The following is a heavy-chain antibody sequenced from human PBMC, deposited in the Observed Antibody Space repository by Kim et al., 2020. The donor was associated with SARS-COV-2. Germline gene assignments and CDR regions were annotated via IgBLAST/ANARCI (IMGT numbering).Heavy chain of an antibody. Sequence: GGSLRLSCAASGFIFDDYGMSWVRQTPGKGLEWVSGMHWNGGSTGYADSVKGRFTISRDDAKNSLYLQMNSLRAEDTALYYCARAGGYSYGLNDYWGQGTLVTVSS. CDR1: GFIFDDYG. J-gene: IGHJ4*02. CDR2: MHWNGGST. D-gene: IGHD5-18*01. V-gene: IGHV3-20*04. CDR3: ARAGGYSYGLNDY.